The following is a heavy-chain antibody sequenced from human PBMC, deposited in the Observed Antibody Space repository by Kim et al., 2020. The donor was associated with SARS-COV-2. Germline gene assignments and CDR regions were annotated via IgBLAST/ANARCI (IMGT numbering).Heavy chain of an antibody. Sequence: GGSLRLSCAASGFTFNTYWIHWVRQVPGKGLVWVARIFSDGTTSYADSVKGRFTISRDNAKNMVFLQMNILRPEDTAVYHCVRDRPQWDWGQGTLVTVSS. CDR3: VRDRPQWD. CDR1: GFTFNTYW. J-gene: IGHJ4*02. D-gene: IGHD1-26*01. V-gene: IGHV3-74*01. CDR2: IFSDGTT.